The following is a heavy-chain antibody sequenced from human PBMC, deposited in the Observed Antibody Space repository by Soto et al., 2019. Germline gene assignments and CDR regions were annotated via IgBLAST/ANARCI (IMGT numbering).Heavy chain of an antibody. Sequence: EVQLVQSGADVKKPGESLKISCKGSGYSFTTYWIGWVRQMPGKGLEWVGLIFPGDSDTRHSPSFQGQVAISADKSINTAYLQWNSLKASDTAMYYCARSLHGYGYDFWGQGTLVTVSS. CDR3: ARSLHGYGYDF. V-gene: IGHV5-51*01. J-gene: IGHJ4*02. CDR1: GYSFTTYW. CDR2: IFPGDSDT. D-gene: IGHD5-12*01.